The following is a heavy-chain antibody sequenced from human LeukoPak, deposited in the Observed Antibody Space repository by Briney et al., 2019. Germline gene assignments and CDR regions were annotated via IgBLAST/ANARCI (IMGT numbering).Heavy chain of an antibody. J-gene: IGHJ4*02. V-gene: IGHV3-66*01. Sequence: GGSLRLSCAASGFTASSHYMSWVRQAPGKGLEWVSVIYSGGSTYYADTVKGRFTISRDNSKNTLYLQMNGLRAEDTAVYYCARGRTGLDYWGQGTLVTVSS. CDR1: GFTASSHY. CDR2: IYSGGST. CDR3: ARGRTGLDY.